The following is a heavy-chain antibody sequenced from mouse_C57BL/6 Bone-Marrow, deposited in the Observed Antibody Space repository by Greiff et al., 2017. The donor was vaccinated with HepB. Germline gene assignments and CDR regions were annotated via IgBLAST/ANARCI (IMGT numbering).Heavy chain of an antibody. CDR1: GYSITSGYY. CDR2: ISYDGSN. Sequence: EVQRMESGPGLVKPSQSLSLTCSVTGYSITSGYYWNWIRQFPGNKLEWMGYISYDGSNNYNPSLKNRISITRDTSKNQFFLKLNSVTTEDTATYYCARGPPQATLFDYWGQGTTLTVSS. CDR3: ARGPPQATLFDY. V-gene: IGHV3-6*01. J-gene: IGHJ2*01. D-gene: IGHD3-2*02.